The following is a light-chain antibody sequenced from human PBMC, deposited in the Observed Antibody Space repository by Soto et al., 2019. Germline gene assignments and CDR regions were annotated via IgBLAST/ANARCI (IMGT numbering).Light chain of an antibody. Sequence: DIQMTQSPSTLSGSVGDRVTITCRASQTISSWLAWYHQKPGKAPKLLIYKASTLKSGVPSRFSGSGSGTEFTLTISSLQSEDFAVYYCQHYNYWPYTFGQGTKVDIK. V-gene: IGKV1-5*03. CDR1: QTISSW. CDR2: KAS. CDR3: QHYNYWPYT. J-gene: IGKJ2*01.